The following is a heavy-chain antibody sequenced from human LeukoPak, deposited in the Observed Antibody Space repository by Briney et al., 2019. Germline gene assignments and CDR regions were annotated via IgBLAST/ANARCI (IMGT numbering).Heavy chain of an antibody. V-gene: IGHV3-30-3*01. CDR2: ISNDGSNN. J-gene: IGHJ4*02. CDR3: ARRRGATFGVVIPLDYFDY. Sequence: GGSLRLSCATSGFSFSAYAMHWVRQAPGKGLEWVAAISNDGSNNYYADSVKGRFTISRDNSKNTLYLQMNSLRPEDTAVYYCARRRGATFGVVIPLDYFDYWGQGTLVTVSS. D-gene: IGHD3-3*01. CDR1: GFSFSAYA.